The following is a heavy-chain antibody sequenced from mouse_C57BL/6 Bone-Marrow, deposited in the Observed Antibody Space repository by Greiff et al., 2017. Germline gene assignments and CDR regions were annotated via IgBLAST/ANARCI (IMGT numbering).Heavy chain of an antibody. D-gene: IGHD1-1*01. J-gene: IGHJ3*01. CDR3: ARGGYGSSPAWFAY. CDR1: GYAFSSYW. CDR2: IYPGDGDT. V-gene: IGHV1-80*01. Sequence: QVQLKQSGAELVKPGASVKISCKASGYAFSSYWMNWVKQRPGKGLEWIGQIYPGDGDTNYNGKFKGKATVTADKSSSTAYMQLSSLTSKDSAVYFCARGGYGSSPAWFAYWGQGTLVTVSA.